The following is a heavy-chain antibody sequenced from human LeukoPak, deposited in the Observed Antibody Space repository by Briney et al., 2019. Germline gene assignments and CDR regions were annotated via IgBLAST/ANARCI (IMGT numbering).Heavy chain of an antibody. CDR2: INPDGTII. V-gene: IGHV3-74*01. CDR1: GFTYTDYW. J-gene: IGHJ5*02. D-gene: IGHD5-18*01. Sequence: GGSLRLSCVGSGFTYTDYWMHRFRHAPGKGPVWVSRINPDGTIIDYADSVKGRFSISRDNAKNLLYLQMNGLRADDTAVYYCAKDLSWNTADRWGQGILVTVSS. CDR3: AKDLSWNTADR.